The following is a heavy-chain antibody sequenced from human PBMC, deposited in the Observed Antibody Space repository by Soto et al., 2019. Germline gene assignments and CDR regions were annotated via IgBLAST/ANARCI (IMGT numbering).Heavy chain of an antibody. D-gene: IGHD3-16*02. CDR1: GYKFFTYW. CDR3: ARRGVDHIYRLHYYGMDV. J-gene: IGHJ6*02. Sequence: HWDSLKISCKGSGYKFFTYWIGWVRQRPGKGLEWMGIIYPDDSDTRYSPSFQGQVTMSVDKSISTAYLQSSSLKASDSAIYSCARRGVDHIYRLHYYGMDVWGQGT. V-gene: IGHV5-51*01. CDR2: IYPDDSDT.